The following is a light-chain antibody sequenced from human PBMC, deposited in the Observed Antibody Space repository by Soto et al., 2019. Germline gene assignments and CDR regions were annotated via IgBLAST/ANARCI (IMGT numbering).Light chain of an antibody. Sequence: DIQMTQSPSSVSASVGDRVTITCRASQAISDWVAWYQQKPGKAPKLLIHSASSLQNEVPPRFSRSTSGTDFTLTISALQPADVATYYCQQADSFPYTFGRGTKLEI. CDR3: QQADSFPYT. CDR1: QAISDW. CDR2: SAS. V-gene: IGKV1-12*02. J-gene: IGKJ2*01.